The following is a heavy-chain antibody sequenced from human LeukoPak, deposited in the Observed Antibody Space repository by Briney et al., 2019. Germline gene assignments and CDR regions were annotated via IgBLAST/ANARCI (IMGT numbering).Heavy chain of an antibody. CDR3: ARGRKQQLVRRYYFDY. CDR1: GGSFSGYY. Sequence: SETLSLTCAVYGGSFSGYYWSWIRQPPGKGLEWIGEINHSGSTNYNPSLKSRVTISVDTSNNQFSLKLSSVTAADTAVYYCARGRKQQLVRRYYFDYWGQGTLVTVSS. D-gene: IGHD6-13*01. J-gene: IGHJ4*02. CDR2: INHSGST. V-gene: IGHV4-34*01.